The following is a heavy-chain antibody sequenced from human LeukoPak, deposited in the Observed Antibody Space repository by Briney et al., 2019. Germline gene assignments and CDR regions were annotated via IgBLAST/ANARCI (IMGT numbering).Heavy chain of an antibody. Sequence: VASVKVSCKASGYTFSGYFIHWVRQAAGQRLEWMGRINADSGGPEYPPNFQGRATMTRDTSTSTASMELSRLTSDDTAVYYCARDLSSTPNWEFDYWGQGTLVTVSS. V-gene: IGHV1-2*06. CDR1: GYTFSGYF. CDR3: ARDLSSTPNWEFDY. CDR2: INADSGGP. J-gene: IGHJ4*02. D-gene: IGHD7-27*01.